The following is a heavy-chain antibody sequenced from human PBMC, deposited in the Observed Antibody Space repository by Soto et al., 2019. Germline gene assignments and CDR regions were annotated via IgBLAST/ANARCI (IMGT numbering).Heavy chain of an antibody. V-gene: IGHV3-30*03. CDR2: ISYDGSNK. CDR3: EISGPSGTFDY. J-gene: IGHJ4*02. CDR1: GFTFSSYG. D-gene: IGHD1-7*01. Sequence: VGSLRLSCAASGFTFSSYGMHWVRQAPGKGLEWVAVISYDGSNKYYADSVKGRFTISRDNSKNTLYLQMNSLRAEDTAVYYCEISGPSGTFDYWGQGTLVTV.